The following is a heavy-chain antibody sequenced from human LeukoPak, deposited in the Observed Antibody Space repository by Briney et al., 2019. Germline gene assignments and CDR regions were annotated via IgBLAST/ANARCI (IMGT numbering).Heavy chain of an antibody. J-gene: IGHJ5*02. Sequence: SQTLSLTCAVSGGSISSGGYSWSWIRQPPGKGLEWIGYIYYSGSTYYNPSLKSRVTISVDTSKNQFSLKLSSVTAADTAVYYCARGSWFGELYNWFDPWGQGTLATVSS. D-gene: IGHD3-10*01. CDR1: GGSISSGGYS. V-gene: IGHV4-30-4*07. CDR2: IYYSGST. CDR3: ARGSWFGELYNWFDP.